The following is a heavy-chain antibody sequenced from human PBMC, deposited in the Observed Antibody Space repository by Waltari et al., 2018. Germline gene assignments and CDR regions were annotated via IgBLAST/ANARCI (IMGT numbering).Heavy chain of an antibody. Sequence: QLQLQESGPGLVKPSETLSLTCTVSGGSISSSSYYWGWIRQPPGKGLEWIGSIYYSGSTYYNPSLKSRVTISVDTSKNQFSLKLSSVTAADTAVYYCARDERLLDAFDIWGQGTMVTVSS. J-gene: IGHJ3*02. D-gene: IGHD1-26*01. CDR1: GGSISSSSYY. V-gene: IGHV4-39*07. CDR3: ARDERLLDAFDI. CDR2: IYYSGST.